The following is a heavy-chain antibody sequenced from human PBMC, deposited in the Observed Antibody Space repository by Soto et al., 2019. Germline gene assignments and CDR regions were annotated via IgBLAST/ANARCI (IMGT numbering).Heavy chain of an antibody. D-gene: IGHD7-27*01. V-gene: IGHV4-39*01. CDR1: GGSISSSSSS. Sequence: PSETLSLTCTVSGGSISSSSSSWGWIRQPPGKGLEWIGSIYYSGSTYYNPSLKSRVTKSVDTSKNQFSLKLSSVTAADTAVYYCARGTNWLSYGMDVWGQGTTVT. J-gene: IGHJ6*02. CDR3: ARGTNWLSYGMDV. CDR2: IYYSGST.